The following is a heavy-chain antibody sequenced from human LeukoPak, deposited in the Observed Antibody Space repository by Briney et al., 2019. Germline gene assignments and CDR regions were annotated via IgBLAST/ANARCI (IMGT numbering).Heavy chain of an antibody. D-gene: IGHD3-16*02. CDR3: ARDKNPPSFTFGGAIVSNWFDP. CDR2: IYTSGST. CDR1: GGSISSYY. Sequence: SETLSLTCTVSGGSISSYYWSWIRQPAGKGLEWIGRIYTSGSTNYNPSLKSRVTMSVDTSKNQFSLKLSSVTAADTAVYYCARDKNPPSFTFGGAIVSNWFDPWGQGTLVTVSS. J-gene: IGHJ5*02. V-gene: IGHV4-4*07.